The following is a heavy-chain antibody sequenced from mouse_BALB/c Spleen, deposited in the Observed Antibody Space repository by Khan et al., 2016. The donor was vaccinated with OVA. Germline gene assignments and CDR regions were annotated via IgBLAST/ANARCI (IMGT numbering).Heavy chain of an antibody. D-gene: IGHD2-2*01. J-gene: IGHJ3*01. V-gene: IGHV1-5*01. Sequence: VQLQQSGTVLARPGTSVKMSCKASGYTFTSYWMHWVKQRPGQGLEWIGAIYPGNSDTSYNQKFKGKAKLTAVTSTSTAYKELSSLTNEDSSVYDCKRFGYLFAYWGQGTLVTVSA. CDR2: IYPGNSDT. CDR3: KRFGYLFAY. CDR1: GYTFTSYW.